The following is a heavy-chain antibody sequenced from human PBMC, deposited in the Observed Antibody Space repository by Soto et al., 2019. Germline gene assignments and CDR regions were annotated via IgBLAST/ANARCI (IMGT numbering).Heavy chain of an antibody. Sequence: ASVKVSCKASGYTFTGYYMHWVRQAPGQGLEWMGWINPNSGGTNYAQTFQGRVTMTRDTSISTAYMELSRLRSDDTAVYYCAIPAAPYYYYYGMDVWGQGTTVTVSS. J-gene: IGHJ6*02. D-gene: IGHD2-2*01. CDR1: GYTFTGYY. V-gene: IGHV1-2*02. CDR3: AIPAAPYYYYYGMDV. CDR2: INPNSGGT.